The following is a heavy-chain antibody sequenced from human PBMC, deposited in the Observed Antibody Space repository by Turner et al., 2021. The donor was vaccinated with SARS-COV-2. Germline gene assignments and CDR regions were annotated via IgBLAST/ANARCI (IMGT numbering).Heavy chain of an antibody. CDR1: GFPFSRSS. CDR3: TRSRDYYGSGTYYNYDY. CDR2: INSGSSYI. J-gene: IGHJ4*02. D-gene: IGHD3-10*01. Sequence: VQLVESGGGLVKPGGSLRLSCAASGFPFSRSSMNWVRQAPEKGLEWVASINSGSSYIYYADSLKGRVTISRDNTKRSLFLQMNSLRVEDTAVYYCTRSRDYYGSGTYYNYDYWGQGTLVTVSS. V-gene: IGHV3-21*02.